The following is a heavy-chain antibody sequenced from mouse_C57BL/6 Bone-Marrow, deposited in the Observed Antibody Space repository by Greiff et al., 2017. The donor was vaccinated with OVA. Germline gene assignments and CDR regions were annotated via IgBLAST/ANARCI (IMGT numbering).Heavy chain of an antibody. CDR2: IWSGGST. Sequence: QVQLQQSGPSLVQPSQSLSITCTVSGFSLTSYGVHWVRQSPGKGLEWLGVIWSGGSTDYNAAFISRLSISKDNSKSQVFFKMNSLQADDTAIYYCASFAYWGQGTLVTVSA. CDR3: ASFAY. CDR1: GFSLTSYG. V-gene: IGHV2-2*01. J-gene: IGHJ3*01.